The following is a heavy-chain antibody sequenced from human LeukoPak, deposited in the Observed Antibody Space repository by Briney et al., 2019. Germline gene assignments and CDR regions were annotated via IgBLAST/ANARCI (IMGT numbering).Heavy chain of an antibody. V-gene: IGHV3-23*01. CDR3: ARGTTGGYSPSH. Sequence: GGSLRLSCAASGFTFSSYAMSWVRQAPGKGLEWVSAISGSGGSAYYADSVRGRFTISRDNAKNSLYLQMNSLRAEDTAVYYCARGTTGGYSPSHWGQGTLVTVSS. D-gene: IGHD5-12*01. J-gene: IGHJ4*02. CDR2: ISGSGGSA. CDR1: GFTFSSYA.